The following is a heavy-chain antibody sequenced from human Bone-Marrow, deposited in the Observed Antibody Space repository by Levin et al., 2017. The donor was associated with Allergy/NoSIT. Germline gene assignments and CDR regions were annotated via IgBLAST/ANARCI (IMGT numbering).Heavy chain of an antibody. CDR3: ARGGADYGDYYDY. Sequence: GGSLRLSCAASGFTFSSYAMHWVRQAPGKGLEWVAVISYDGSNKYYADSVKGRFTISRDNSKNTLYLQMNSLRAEDTAVYYCARGGADYGDYYDYWGQGTLVTVSS. CDR1: GFTFSSYA. CDR2: ISYDGSNK. D-gene: IGHD4-17*01. V-gene: IGHV3-30*04. J-gene: IGHJ4*02.